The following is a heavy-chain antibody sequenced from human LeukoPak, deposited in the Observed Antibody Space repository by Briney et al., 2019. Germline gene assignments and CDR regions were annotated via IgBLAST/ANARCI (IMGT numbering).Heavy chain of an antibody. CDR3: ARLGDQHRVRWPAFDI. D-gene: IGHD2-2*01. CDR2: IHPGDFDT. V-gene: IGHV5-51*01. Sequence: GESLKISCQGSGYFFDNYWIGWVRQMPGKGLEWMGIIHPGDFDTRYSPSLGGQVTISTDPSINTAYLQWNSLKASDTAMYYCARLGDQHRVRWPAFDIWGQGTVVTVS. J-gene: IGHJ3*02. CDR1: GYFFDNYW.